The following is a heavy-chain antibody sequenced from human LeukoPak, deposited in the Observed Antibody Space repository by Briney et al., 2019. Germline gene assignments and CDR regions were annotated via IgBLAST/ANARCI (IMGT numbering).Heavy chain of an antibody. D-gene: IGHD6-19*01. Sequence: AGGSLRLSCAASGFTFSSYSMNWVRQAPGKGLEWVAKIKQDGSEINYVNSVKGRFTISRDNAKNSLYLQMNSLRAEDTAVYYCATPPGEQWLVYLDYWGQGTLVTVSS. J-gene: IGHJ4*02. CDR3: ATPPGEQWLVYLDY. CDR2: IKQDGSEI. CDR1: GFTFSSYS. V-gene: IGHV3-7*01.